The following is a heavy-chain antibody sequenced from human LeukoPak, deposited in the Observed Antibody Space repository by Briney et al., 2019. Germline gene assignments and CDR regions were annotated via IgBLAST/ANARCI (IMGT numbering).Heavy chain of an antibody. J-gene: IGHJ4*02. V-gene: IGHV3-30*02. CDR2: IRYDGSNK. CDR1: GFTFSSYG. CDR3: AKDQGITIFGVVIDYFDY. Sequence: GGSLRLSCAASGFTFSSYGMHWVCQAPGKGLEWVAFIRYDGSNKYYADSVKGRFTISRDNSKNTLYLQMNSLRAEDTAVYYCAKDQGITIFGVVIDYFDYWGQGTLVTVSS. D-gene: IGHD3-3*01.